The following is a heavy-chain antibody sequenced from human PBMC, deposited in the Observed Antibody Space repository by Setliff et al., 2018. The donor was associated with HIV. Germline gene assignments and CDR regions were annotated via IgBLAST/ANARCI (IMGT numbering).Heavy chain of an antibody. Sequence: SETLSLTCTVSGGSISSHYWIWIRQPPGKGLEWIGYIHYSGATNYNPSPKSRVTISLDTSRTQFSLRLSSVTAADTAVYYCARHSPNVGVRGDAFDIWGQGTVVTVSS. V-gene: IGHV4-59*08. CDR1: GGSISSHY. CDR3: ARHSPNVGVRGDAFDI. D-gene: IGHD2-8*01. J-gene: IGHJ3*02. CDR2: IHYSGAT.